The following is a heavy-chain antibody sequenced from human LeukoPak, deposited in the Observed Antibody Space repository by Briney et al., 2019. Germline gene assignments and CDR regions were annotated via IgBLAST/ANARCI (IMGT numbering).Heavy chain of an antibody. CDR1: GGTFSSYA. Sequence: SVKVSCKASGGTFSSYAISWVRQAPGQGLEWMGRIIPILGIANYAQKFQGRVTITADKSTSTAYMELSSLRSEDTAVYYCARERRYSGLSSGPFDYWGQGTLVTVSS. J-gene: IGHJ4*02. D-gene: IGHD5-12*01. CDR3: ARERRYSGLSSGPFDY. V-gene: IGHV1-69*04. CDR2: IIPILGIA.